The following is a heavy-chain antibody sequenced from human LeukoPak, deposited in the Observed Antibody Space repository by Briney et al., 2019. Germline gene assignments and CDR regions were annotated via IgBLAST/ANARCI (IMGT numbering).Heavy chain of an antibody. J-gene: IGHJ5*02. Sequence: GGSLRLSCAGSGFTFSNSWMTWVRQVPGKGLVWVANIKDDGSRKNYVDSVKGRFTISRDNAKSSLYLQMNSLRPEDTAAYYCARGATDTTRWFGPWGQGTLVTVSS. CDR2: IKDDGSRK. D-gene: IGHD1-26*01. V-gene: IGHV3-7*01. CDR1: GFTFSNSW. CDR3: ARGATDTTRWFGP.